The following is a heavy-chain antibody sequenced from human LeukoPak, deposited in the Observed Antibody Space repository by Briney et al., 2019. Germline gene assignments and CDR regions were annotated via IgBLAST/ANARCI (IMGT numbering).Heavy chain of an antibody. CDR1: GDSVSSNSAA. Sequence: SQTRSLTCAIPGDSVSSNSAAWNWIRQSPSRGLEWLGRTYYRSTWSNDYAVSVKSRITINPDTSKNQFSLQLNSVTPEDTAVYYCARDLMVRGAAKYYFDYWGQGTLVTVSS. J-gene: IGHJ4*02. V-gene: IGHV6-1*01. CDR2: TYYRSTWSN. D-gene: IGHD3-10*01. CDR3: ARDLMVRGAAKYYFDY.